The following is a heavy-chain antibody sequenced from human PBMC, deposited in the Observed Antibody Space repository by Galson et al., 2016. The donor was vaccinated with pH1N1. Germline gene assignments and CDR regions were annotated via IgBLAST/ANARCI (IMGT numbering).Heavy chain of an antibody. Sequence: SLRLSCAASGFTFSSYAMSWVRQAPGKGLEWVSTLSGSGGSTYYADSVKGRFSISRANSKNTLFLKMNSLSAEETAVYYCAKGDYFWSGPSPSYYYAMDVWGQGTTVTVSS. D-gene: IGHD3-3*01. V-gene: IGHV3-23*01. CDR3: AKGDYFWSGPSPSYYYAMDV. J-gene: IGHJ6*02. CDR1: GFTFSSYA. CDR2: LSGSGGST.